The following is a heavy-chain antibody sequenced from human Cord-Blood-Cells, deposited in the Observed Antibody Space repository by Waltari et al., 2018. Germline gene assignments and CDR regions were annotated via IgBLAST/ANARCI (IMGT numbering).Heavy chain of an antibody. V-gene: IGHV3-7*01. CDR1: GFTCSSSG. Sequence: EVQLVESGGGLVQPGGSLRLHCAASGFTCSSSGMRWVRQAPGKGLEWVANIKQDGSEKYYVDSVKGRFTISRDNAKNSLYLQMNSLRAEDTAVYYCARVVNWLDAFDIWGQGTMVTVSS. CDR3: ARVVNWLDAFDI. J-gene: IGHJ3*02. CDR2: IKQDGSEK. D-gene: IGHD1-1*01.